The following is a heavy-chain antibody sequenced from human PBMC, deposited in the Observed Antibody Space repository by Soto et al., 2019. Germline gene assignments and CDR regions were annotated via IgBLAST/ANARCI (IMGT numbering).Heavy chain of an antibody. V-gene: IGHV3-30*18. CDR3: AKDYHDFDYDILTGIMDD. CDR2: ISYDGSNK. J-gene: IGHJ6*02. CDR1: GFTFSSYG. D-gene: IGHD3-9*01. Sequence: QVQLLESGGGVVQPGRCLRLSCAASGFTFSSYGMHWVRQAPGKGLEWVAVISYDGSNKYYADSVKGRFTISRDNSKNTLYLQMNSLRAEDTAVYYCAKDYHDFDYDILTGIMDDWGLGTTVTVSS.